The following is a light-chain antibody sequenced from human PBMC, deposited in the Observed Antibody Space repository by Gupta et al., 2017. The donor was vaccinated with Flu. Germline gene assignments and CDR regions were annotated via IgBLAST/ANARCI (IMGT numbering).Light chain of an antibody. CDR3: NSYKNNNTRWV. CDR2: EDS. V-gene: IGLV2-14*01. Sequence: QSALTQPASVSGSPGQSITISCTGSSGDLGGYNYVSWYQQHPGKAPKLIMGEDSNRPSGVSNRFSGSKSGNTASLTIKGLQAEDEAEYYCNSYKNNNTRWVFGGGTKLTVL. CDR1: SGDLGGYNY. J-gene: IGLJ3*02.